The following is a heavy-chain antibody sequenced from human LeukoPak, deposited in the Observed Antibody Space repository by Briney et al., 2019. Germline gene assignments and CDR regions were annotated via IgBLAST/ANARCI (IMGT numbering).Heavy chain of an antibody. J-gene: IGHJ4*02. CDR3: ARAVRKNSGSYYYFDY. V-gene: IGHV1-8*03. CDR2: MNPNSGNT. Sequence: ASVKVSCKASGYTFTSYDINWVRQATGQGLEWMGWMNPNSGNTGYAQKFQGRVTITRNTSISTAYMELSSLRSEDTAVYYCARAVRKNSGSYYYFDYWGQGTLVTVSS. D-gene: IGHD1-26*01. CDR1: GYTFTSYD.